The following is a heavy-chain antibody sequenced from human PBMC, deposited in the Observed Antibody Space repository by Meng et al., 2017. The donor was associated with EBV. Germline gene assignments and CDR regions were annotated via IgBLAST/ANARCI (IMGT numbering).Heavy chain of an antibody. V-gene: IGHV1-2*04. CDR3: ARDEAAAGRPLGY. Sequence: QVQLVQSGAEVKKPXXSVKGSCKASGYTFTGYYMHWVRQAPGQGLGWMGWINPNSGGTNYAQKFQGWVTMTRDTSISTAYMELSRLRSDDTAVYYCARDEAAAGRPLGYWGQGTLVTVSS. CDR2: INPNSGGT. CDR1: GYTFTGYY. D-gene: IGHD6-13*01. J-gene: IGHJ4*02.